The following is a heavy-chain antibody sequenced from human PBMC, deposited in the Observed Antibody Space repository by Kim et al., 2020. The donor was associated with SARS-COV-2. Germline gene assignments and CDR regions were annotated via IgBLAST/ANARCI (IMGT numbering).Heavy chain of an antibody. CDR3: AIWVRSGSYNWFDP. J-gene: IGHJ5*02. CDR2: IYPGDSDT. D-gene: IGHD6-13*01. Sequence: GESQQISCKGSGYSFTNYWIGWVRQMPGKGLEWMGLIYPGDSDTRYSPSFQGQVTISADKSISTAYLQWSSLKASDTAMYYCAIWVRSGSYNWFDPWGQGTRVTVSS. CDR1: GYSFTNYW. V-gene: IGHV5-51*01.